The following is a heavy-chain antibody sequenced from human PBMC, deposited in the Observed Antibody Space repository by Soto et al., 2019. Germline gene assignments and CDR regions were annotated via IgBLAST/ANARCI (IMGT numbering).Heavy chain of an antibody. V-gene: IGHV1-8*01. CDR1: GYTFTSYD. J-gene: IGHJ6*02. Sequence: QVQLVQSGAEVKKPGASVKFSCKASGYTFTSYDIHWVRQATGQGLEWMGWMNPNSGNTGYAQKFQGRVTKTRNTAISTAYMELISLRSEDMGVYYSARGHTVCGVVISVYYCYGMDVWGQGTTVTVSS. D-gene: IGHD3-3*01. CDR3: ARGHTVCGVVISVYYCYGMDV. CDR2: MNPNSGNT.